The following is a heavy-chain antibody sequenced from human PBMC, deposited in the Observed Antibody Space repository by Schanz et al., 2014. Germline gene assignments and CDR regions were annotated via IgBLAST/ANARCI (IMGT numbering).Heavy chain of an antibody. CDR2: ISFDGRNT. CDR1: GITLSGYG. CDR3: AKEKEEVAADGSFFDY. Sequence: QVPLVESGGGVVQPGRSLRLSCAASGITLSGYGLHWVRQAPGKGLEWVGFISFDGRNTGYAHSVKGRFTISRDNSKNTVNLQMNSLRAEHTAVYYCAKEKEEVAADGSFFDYWGQGTLVTVSS. D-gene: IGHD6-13*01. J-gene: IGHJ4*02. V-gene: IGHV3-30*18.